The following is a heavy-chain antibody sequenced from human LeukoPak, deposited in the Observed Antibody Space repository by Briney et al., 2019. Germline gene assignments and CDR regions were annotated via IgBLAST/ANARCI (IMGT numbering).Heavy chain of an antibody. Sequence: ASVKVSCKASGYTFTGYPITWVRQAPGQGLEWMGWISAYNGNTNYAQKLQGRVTMTTDTSTSTAYMELRSLRSDDMAVYYCARDPRLFPWGQGTLVTVSS. CDR1: GYTFTGYP. CDR2: ISAYNGNT. CDR3: ARDPRLFP. D-gene: IGHD6-25*01. V-gene: IGHV1-18*03. J-gene: IGHJ5*02.